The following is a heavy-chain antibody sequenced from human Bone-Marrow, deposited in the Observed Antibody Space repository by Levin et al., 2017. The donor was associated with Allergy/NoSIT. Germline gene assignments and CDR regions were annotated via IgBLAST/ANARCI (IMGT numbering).Heavy chain of an antibody. CDR2: ISKTGST. J-gene: IGHJ3*02. Sequence: SQTLSLTCTVSGASISSHFWSWVRQPPGKGLEWIGYISKTGSTNSNPSLKSRVTISADTSKNQFSLTLSSVTASDTALYYCARDLPGSYYAFDIWGQGTMVAVSS. V-gene: IGHV4-59*11. CDR3: ARDLPGSYYAFDI. CDR1: GASISSHF. D-gene: IGHD1-26*01.